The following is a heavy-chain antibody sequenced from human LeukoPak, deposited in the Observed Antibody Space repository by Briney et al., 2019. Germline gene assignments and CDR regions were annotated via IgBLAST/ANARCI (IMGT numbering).Heavy chain of an antibody. J-gene: IGHJ3*02. Sequence: GGSLRLSCAASGFTFSSYAMNWVRQAPGKGLEWVSTISGSGNSTYYADSVKGRFSISRDNSKNTLYLQMNSLRVEDTALYYCAKNRRVGATSDAFDIWGQGTMVTVSS. CDR1: GFTFSSYA. CDR3: AKNRRVGATSDAFDI. D-gene: IGHD1-26*01. CDR2: ISGSGNST. V-gene: IGHV3-23*01.